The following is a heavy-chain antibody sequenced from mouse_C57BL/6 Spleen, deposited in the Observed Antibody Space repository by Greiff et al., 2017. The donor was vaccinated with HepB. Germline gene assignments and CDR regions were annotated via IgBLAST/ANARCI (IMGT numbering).Heavy chain of an antibody. CDR1: GYTFTDYY. CDR2: IYPGSGNT. V-gene: IGHV1-76*01. Sequence: QVQLKQSGAELVRPGASVKLSCKASGYTFTDYYINWVKQRPGQGLEWIARIYPGSGNTYYNEKFKGKATLTAEKSSSTAYMQLSSLTSEDSAVYFCARSGYSNPWFAYWGQGTLVTVSA. CDR3: ARSGYSNPWFAY. J-gene: IGHJ3*01. D-gene: IGHD2-5*01.